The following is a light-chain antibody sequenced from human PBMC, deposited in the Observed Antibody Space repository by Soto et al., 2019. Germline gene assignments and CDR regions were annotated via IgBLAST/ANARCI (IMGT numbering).Light chain of an antibody. Sequence: DIQMTQSPSSLSASVGDRFTMACRASQSISSWLAWYQQKPGKAPKLLNYAASILQSGVPSRCSGSGSGTDFTLTISSLQPEDFATYYCQQSYSTPWTFGQGTKVDI. CDR3: QQSYSTPWT. CDR1: QSISSW. J-gene: IGKJ1*01. CDR2: AAS. V-gene: IGKV1-39*01.